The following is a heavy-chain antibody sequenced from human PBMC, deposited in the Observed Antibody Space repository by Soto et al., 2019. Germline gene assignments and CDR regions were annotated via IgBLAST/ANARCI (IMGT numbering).Heavy chain of an antibody. D-gene: IGHD3-10*01. J-gene: IGHJ4*02. Sequence: ASVKVSCKASGYTFTSYYMHWVRQAPGQGLEWMGIINPSGGSTSYAQKFQGRVTMTRDTSTSTVYMELSSLRSGDTAVYYCAATITMVRGVIMGPFDYWGQGTLVTVSS. CDR1: GYTFTSYY. CDR3: AATITMVRGVIMGPFDY. V-gene: IGHV1-46*01. CDR2: INPSGGST.